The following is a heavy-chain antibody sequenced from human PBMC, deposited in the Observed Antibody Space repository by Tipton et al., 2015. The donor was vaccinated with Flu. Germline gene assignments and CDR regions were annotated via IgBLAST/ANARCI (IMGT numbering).Heavy chain of an antibody. J-gene: IGHJ4*02. CDR2: ILTGGST. Sequence: TLSLTCSVSGGSISSYYRSWIRQPAGKGLEWIGRILTGGSTNYNPSLKSRVTMSVDTSKNQFSLKLSSVTAADTAVYYCARLAYSYDIRGYYFDSWGQGTLVTVSS. CDR3: ARLAYSYDIRGYYFDS. V-gene: IGHV4-4*07. CDR1: GGSISSYY. D-gene: IGHD5-18*01.